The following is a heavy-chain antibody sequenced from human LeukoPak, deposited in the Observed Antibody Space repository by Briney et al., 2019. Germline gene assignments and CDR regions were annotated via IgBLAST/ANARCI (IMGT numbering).Heavy chain of an antibody. CDR2: INYSGST. D-gene: IGHD4-17*01. CDR3: ARQASTVTTPFDY. V-gene: IGHV4-59*01. CDR1: GGSISNYY. J-gene: IGHJ4*02. Sequence: SETLSLTCTVSGGSISNYYWSWIRQPPGKGLEWIAYINYSGSTNYNPSRKSRVTISVDTSKNHFSLTLSSVTAADTAVYYCARQASTVTTPFDYWGQGTLVTVSS.